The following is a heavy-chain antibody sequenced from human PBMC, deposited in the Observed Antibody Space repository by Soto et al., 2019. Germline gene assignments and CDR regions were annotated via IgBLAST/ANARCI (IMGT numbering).Heavy chain of an antibody. CDR3: ARQPYDSSGYYYGA. Sequence: QLQLQESGPGLVKPSETLSLTCTVSAGSISRSNYYWGWIRQPPGKGLEWIGSMYSSGNTYYHPPLKSRVTISVDTSKNQFSLKLTSVTAADTAVYYCARQPYDSSGYYYGAWGQGTLVTVSS. D-gene: IGHD3-22*01. V-gene: IGHV4-39*01. CDR2: MYSSGNT. J-gene: IGHJ5*02. CDR1: AGSISRSNYY.